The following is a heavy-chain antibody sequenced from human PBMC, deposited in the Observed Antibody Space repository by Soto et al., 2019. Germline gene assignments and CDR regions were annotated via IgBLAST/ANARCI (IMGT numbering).Heavy chain of an antibody. Sequence: GGSLRLSCAASGFTFSSYWMTWLRQAPGKGLEWVANINPDGSAKYYVDSVKGRFTISRDNAKNSLYLQMNSLRVEDTAVYYCAVPLTGNVYFNHWGQGALVTVSS. J-gene: IGHJ1*01. CDR3: AVPLTGNVYFNH. D-gene: IGHD2-8*02. CDR1: GFTFSSYW. V-gene: IGHV3-7*01. CDR2: INPDGSAK.